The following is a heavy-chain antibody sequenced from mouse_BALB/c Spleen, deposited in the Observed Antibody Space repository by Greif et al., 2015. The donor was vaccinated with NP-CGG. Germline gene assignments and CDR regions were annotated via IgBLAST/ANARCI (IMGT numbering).Heavy chain of an antibody. V-gene: IGHV5-17*02. J-gene: IGHJ3*01. CDR3: ARGGGNSAWFAY. Sequence: EVQGVESGGGLVQPGGSRKLSCAASGFTFSSFGMHWVHQAPEKGLEWVAYISSGSSTIYYADTVKGRFTISRDNPKNTLFLQMTSLRSEDTAMYYCARGGGNSAWFAYWGQGTLVTVSA. D-gene: IGHD2-1*01. CDR1: GFTFSSFG. CDR2: ISSGSSTI.